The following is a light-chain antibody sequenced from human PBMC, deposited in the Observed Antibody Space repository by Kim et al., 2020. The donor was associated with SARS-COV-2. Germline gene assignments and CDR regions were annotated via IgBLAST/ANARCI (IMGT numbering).Light chain of an antibody. V-gene: IGKV3-15*01. CDR2: EAS. J-gene: IGKJ2*01. Sequence: LVQCPRERATLSCRARQRCTTNLAWYQTKPGQAPRLLIYEASAKGTGIPARFSGSGSGTPFTLTISGLESEDFAIYFCQQYHRWYTFGQGTKLEI. CDR1: QRCTTN. CDR3: QQYHRWYT.